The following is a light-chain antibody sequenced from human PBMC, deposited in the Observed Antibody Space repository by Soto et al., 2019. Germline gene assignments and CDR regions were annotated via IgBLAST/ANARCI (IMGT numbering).Light chain of an antibody. CDR3: QQYNSYSPWT. Sequence: DIQMTQSPSTLSASVGDRVTITCRASQSISSWLAWYQQKPGKAPKLLIYKASSLESGVPSRFSGIGSGTEFTLTISSLQPDDFATYYCQQYNSYSPWTFGQGTKLEIK. V-gene: IGKV1-5*03. J-gene: IGKJ2*02. CDR1: QSISSW. CDR2: KAS.